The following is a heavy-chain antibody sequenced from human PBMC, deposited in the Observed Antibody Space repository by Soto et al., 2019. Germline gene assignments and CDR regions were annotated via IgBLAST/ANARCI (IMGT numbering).Heavy chain of an antibody. CDR2: IIPIFGTA. D-gene: IGHD4-17*01. Sequence: CSVVDACKPSGGTFSSYAISWVRQAPGQGLEWMGGIIPIFGTANYAQKFQGRVTITADESTSTAYMELSSLRSEDTAVYYCARANAIKPNYGDDSACSLYSGTDKAVWGQGTTATVS. J-gene: IGHJ6*02. CDR3: ARANAIKPNYGDDSACSLYSGTDKAV. V-gene: IGHV1-69*13. CDR1: GGTFSSYA.